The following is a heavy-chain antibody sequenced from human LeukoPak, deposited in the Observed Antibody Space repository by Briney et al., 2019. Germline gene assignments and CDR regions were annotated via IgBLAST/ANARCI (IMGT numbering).Heavy chain of an antibody. J-gene: IGHJ4*02. V-gene: IGHV4-4*08. CDR3: ATLGYSYGTDY. Sequence: GSLRLSCAVSGFTLSDHYMDWVRQAPGKGLEWIGRIYTSGSTNYNPSLKSRVTISVDTSKNQFSLKLSSVTAADTAVYYCATLGYSYGTDYWGQGTLVTVSS. CDR1: GFTLSDHY. D-gene: IGHD5-18*01. CDR2: IYTSGST.